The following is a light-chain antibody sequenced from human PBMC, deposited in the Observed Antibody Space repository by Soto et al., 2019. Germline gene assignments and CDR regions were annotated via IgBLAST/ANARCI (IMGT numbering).Light chain of an antibody. CDR2: GAS. Sequence: EIVLTHSPGTLSLSPGERATLSCRASQIVNNNYLAWYQQKPGQAPRLVMYGASSRATGIPDRFSASGSGTDFTLTISRLEPEDFAVYYCQQDASASLTFGLGTKVYIK. CDR1: QIVNNNY. J-gene: IGKJ1*01. CDR3: QQDASASLT. V-gene: IGKV3-20*01.